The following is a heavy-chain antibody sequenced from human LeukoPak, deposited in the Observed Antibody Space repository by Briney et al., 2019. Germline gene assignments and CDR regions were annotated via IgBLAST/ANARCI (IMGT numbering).Heavy chain of an antibody. J-gene: IGHJ4*02. V-gene: IGHV5-51*01. CDR2: IYPDDSDT. Sequence: GESLKISCKGSGYSFMSYWIGWVRQMPGKGLEWMGIIYPDDSDTRYSPSFQGQVTISAGKSISTAYLQWSSLKASDTAMYYCARQRLTTVPYYFDYWGQGTLVTVSA. D-gene: IGHD4-17*01. CDR3: ARQRLTTVPYYFDY. CDR1: GYSFMSYW.